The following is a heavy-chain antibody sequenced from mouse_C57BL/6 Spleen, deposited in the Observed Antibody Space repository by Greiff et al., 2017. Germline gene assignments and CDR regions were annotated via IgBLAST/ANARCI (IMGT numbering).Heavy chain of an antibody. CDR3: ARPPYYYGSSYDYAMDY. CDR2: ISNGGGST. CDR1: GFTFSDYY. D-gene: IGHD1-1*01. Sequence: EVKLMESGGGLVQPGGSLKLSCAASGFTFSDYYMYWVRQTPEKRLEWVAYISNGGGSTYYPDTVKGRFTISRDNAKNTLYLQMSRLKSEDTAMYYCARPPYYYGSSYDYAMDYWGQGTSVTVSS. J-gene: IGHJ4*01. V-gene: IGHV5-12*01.